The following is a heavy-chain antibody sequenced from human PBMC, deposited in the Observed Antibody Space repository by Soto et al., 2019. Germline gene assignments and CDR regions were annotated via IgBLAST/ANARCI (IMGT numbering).Heavy chain of an antibody. V-gene: IGHV1-2*04. CDR2: INPNSGGT. Sequence: QVQLVQSGAEVKKPGASVKVSCKASGYTFTGYYMHWVRQAPGQELEWMGWINPNSGGTNYAQKFQGWVTMTRDTSISTAYMELSRLRSDDTAVYYCARGFKTYYYDISGYFYWGQGTLVTVSS. J-gene: IGHJ4*02. CDR3: ARGFKTYYYDISGYFY. CDR1: GYTFTGYY. D-gene: IGHD3-22*01.